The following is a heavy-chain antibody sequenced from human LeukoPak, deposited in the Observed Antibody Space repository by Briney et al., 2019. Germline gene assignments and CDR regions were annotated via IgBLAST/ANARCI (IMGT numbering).Heavy chain of an antibody. CDR2: IIPIFGTA. D-gene: IGHD3-16*01. V-gene: IGHV1-69*05. CDR1: GGTFSSYA. J-gene: IGHJ5*02. Sequence: SVKVSCKASGGTFSSYAISWVRQAPGQGLEWMGGIIPIFGTANYAQKFQGRVTMTRDRSISTAYMELSRLTSDDTAVYYCARASFWESPINWFAPWGQGTLVTVSS. CDR3: ARASFWESPINWFAP.